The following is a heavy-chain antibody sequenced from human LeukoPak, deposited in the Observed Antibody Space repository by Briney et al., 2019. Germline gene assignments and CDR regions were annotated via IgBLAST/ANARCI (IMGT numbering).Heavy chain of an antibody. Sequence: PGGSLRLSCAASGFTFSSYAMSWVRQAPGKGLEWVSAISGSGGSTYYADSVKGRFTISRDNSKNTLYLQMNSLRAEDTALYYCAKDKGYDYVWGSYRAWGQGTLVTVSS. J-gene: IGHJ4*02. D-gene: IGHD3-16*02. CDR3: AKDKGYDYVWGSYRA. V-gene: IGHV3-23*01. CDR2: ISGSGGST. CDR1: GFTFSSYA.